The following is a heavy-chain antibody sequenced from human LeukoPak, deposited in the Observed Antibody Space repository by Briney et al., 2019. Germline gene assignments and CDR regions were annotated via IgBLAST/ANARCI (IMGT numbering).Heavy chain of an antibody. Sequence: ASVKVSCKASGYTFTNYYMHWVRQAPGQGLEWMGWINPNSGGTNYAQKFQGRVTMTRDTSISTAYMELSRLRSDDTAVYYCARLVSIRDSSGYGGSFDYWGQGTLVTVSS. V-gene: IGHV1-2*02. D-gene: IGHD3-22*01. CDR2: INPNSGGT. J-gene: IGHJ4*02. CDR1: GYTFTNYY. CDR3: ARLVSIRDSSGYGGSFDY.